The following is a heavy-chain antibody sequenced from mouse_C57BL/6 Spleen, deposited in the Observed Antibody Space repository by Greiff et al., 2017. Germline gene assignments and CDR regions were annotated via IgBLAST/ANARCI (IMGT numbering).Heavy chain of an antibody. Sequence: EVMLVESGGGLVKPGGSLKLSCAASGFTFSDYGMHWVRQAPEKGLEWVAYISSGSSTISYADTVKGRFTISRDNAKNTLFLQMTSLRSEDTAMYYCARRTAQAVFAYWGQGTLVTVSA. D-gene: IGHD3-2*02. CDR3: ARRTAQAVFAY. CDR1: GFTFSDYG. V-gene: IGHV5-17*01. CDR2: ISSGSSTI. J-gene: IGHJ3*01.